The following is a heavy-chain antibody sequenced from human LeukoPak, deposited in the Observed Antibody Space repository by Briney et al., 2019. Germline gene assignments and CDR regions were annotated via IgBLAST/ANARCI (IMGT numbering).Heavy chain of an antibody. Sequence: GGSLRLPCAASGFTFSGSAMHWVRQASGKGLEWVGRIRSKANSYATAYAASVKGRFTISRDDSKNTAYLQMNSLKTEDTAVYYCARDDYGGKLDIWGQGTVVTVSS. CDR2: IRSKANSYAT. V-gene: IGHV3-73*01. J-gene: IGHJ3*02. CDR3: ARDDYGGKLDI. CDR1: GFTFSGSA. D-gene: IGHD4-23*01.